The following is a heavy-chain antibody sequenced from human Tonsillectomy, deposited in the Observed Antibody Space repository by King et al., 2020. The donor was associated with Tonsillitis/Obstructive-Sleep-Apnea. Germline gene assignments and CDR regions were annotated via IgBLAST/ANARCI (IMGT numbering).Heavy chain of an antibody. V-gene: IGHV1-18*01. CDR2: ISAYNGNT. D-gene: IGHD6-13*01. CDR1: GYTFTSYG. Sequence: QLVQSGAEVKKPGASVKVSCKASGYTFTSYGISWVRQAPGQGLDWMGWISAYNGNTNYAQKLQGRVTMTTDTSTSTAYMELRSLRSDDTAVYYCARDSSSWYVELPGFDYWGQGTLVTVSS. J-gene: IGHJ4*02. CDR3: ARDSSSWYVELPGFDY.